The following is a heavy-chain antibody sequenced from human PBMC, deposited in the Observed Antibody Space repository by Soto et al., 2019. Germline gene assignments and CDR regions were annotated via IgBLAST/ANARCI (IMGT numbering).Heavy chain of an antibody. CDR1: GGTFSSYA. D-gene: IGHD3-9*01. Sequence: QVQLVQSGAEVKKPGSSVKVSCKASGGTFSSYAITWVRQAPGQGLEWMGGIIPIFGTANYAQKFQGRLTITADESTSPAFMELSSLRSEYTAVYYCARARRPTTGYYPSSFDPWGQGTLVTVSS. J-gene: IGHJ5*02. CDR3: ARARRPTTGYYPSSFDP. CDR2: IIPIFGTA. V-gene: IGHV1-69*12.